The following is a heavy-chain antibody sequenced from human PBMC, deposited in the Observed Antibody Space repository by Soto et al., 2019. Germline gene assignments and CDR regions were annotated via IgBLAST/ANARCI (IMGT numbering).Heavy chain of an antibody. Sequence: SETLSLTCAVSGYSISSSNWWGWIRQPPGKGLEWIGYIYYSGTTYYNPSLKSRVTMSVDTSKNQFSLKLTSVTAVDTAVYYCASREIQGPIDYWGQGPLVTVSS. V-gene: IGHV4-28*01. CDR2: IYYSGTT. J-gene: IGHJ4*02. CDR1: GYSISSSNW. CDR3: ASREIQGPIDY. D-gene: IGHD1-26*01.